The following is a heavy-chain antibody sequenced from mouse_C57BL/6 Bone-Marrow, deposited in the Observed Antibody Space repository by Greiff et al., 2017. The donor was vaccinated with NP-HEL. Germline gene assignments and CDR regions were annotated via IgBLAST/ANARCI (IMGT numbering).Heavy chain of an antibody. CDR1: GYTFTSYT. Sequence: VQLQESGAELARPGASVKMSCKASGYTFTSYTMHWVKQRPGQGLEWIGYINPSSGYTKYNQKFKDKATLTADKSSSTAYMQLSSLTSEDSAVYYCAPYYSHFAYWGQGTLVTVSA. V-gene: IGHV1-4*01. CDR3: APYYSHFAY. D-gene: IGHD2-12*01. CDR2: INPSSGYT. J-gene: IGHJ3*01.